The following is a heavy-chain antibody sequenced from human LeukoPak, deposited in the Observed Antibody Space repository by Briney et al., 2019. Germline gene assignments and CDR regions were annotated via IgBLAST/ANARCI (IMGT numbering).Heavy chain of an antibody. CDR2: IYPGDSDT. CDR1: GYNFPNYW. D-gene: IGHD4-17*01. V-gene: IGHV5-51*01. J-gene: IGHJ4*02. CDR3: ARPMGTYGDYDY. Sequence: PGGSLKISCKGSGYNFPNYWIGWVRQLPGNGLEWMGIIYPGDSDTRYSPSFQGQVTISADKSISTAYLQWSSLEASDTAMYYCARPMGTYGDYDYWGQGTLVTVSS.